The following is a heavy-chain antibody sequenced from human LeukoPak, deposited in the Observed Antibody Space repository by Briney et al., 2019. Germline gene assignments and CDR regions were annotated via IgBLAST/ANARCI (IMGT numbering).Heavy chain of an antibody. V-gene: IGHV3-74*01. Sequence: GGSLRLSCAASGFTFSSYWMHWVRQVPGKGLVWVSRIRGDGSSTSYADSVKGRFTISRDNAKNTLYLQMSSLGVDDTAVYYCAKDDYNRHWGQGTLVTVSS. CDR3: AKDDYNRH. CDR1: GFTFSSYW. D-gene: IGHD5-24*01. CDR2: IRGDGSST. J-gene: IGHJ4*02.